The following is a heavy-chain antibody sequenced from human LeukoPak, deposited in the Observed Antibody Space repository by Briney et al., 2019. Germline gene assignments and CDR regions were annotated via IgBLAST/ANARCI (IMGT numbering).Heavy chain of an antibody. CDR1: GGSVSSSTYY. D-gene: IGHD3-9*01. CDR2: IYYSGST. J-gene: IGHJ4*02. Sequence: SETLSLTCSVSGGSVSSSTYYWGWIRQPPGKGLEWIGNIYYSGSTYYNPSLKSRVTMSVDTSNNQFSLKMHSVTAADTAVYYCARLSKGRFFDYIFDYWGQGTLVTVSS. CDR3: ARLSKGRFFDYIFDY. V-gene: IGHV4-39*01.